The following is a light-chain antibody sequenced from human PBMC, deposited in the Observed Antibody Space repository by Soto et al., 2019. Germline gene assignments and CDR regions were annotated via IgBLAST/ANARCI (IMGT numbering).Light chain of an antibody. CDR3: HVWDSSSGHYI. J-gene: IGLJ1*01. Sequence: YELTQTPSVSVAPGQTARITCGADRIGSKSVHWYQQKPGRAPVVVVYDDSDRPPGIPERFSGANSGDTATLTISRVEAGDEADYYCHVWDSSSGHYIFGTGTKVTVL. CDR1: RIGSKS. V-gene: IGLV3-21*02. CDR2: DDS.